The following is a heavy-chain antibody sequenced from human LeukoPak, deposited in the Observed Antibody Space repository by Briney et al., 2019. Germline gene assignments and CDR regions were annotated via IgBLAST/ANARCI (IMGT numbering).Heavy chain of an antibody. CDR2: IYTSGST. CDR1: GGSISSGSYY. CDR3: ARLYSYGSYYYFDY. V-gene: IGHV4-61*02. D-gene: IGHD5-18*01. Sequence: SETLSPTCTVSGGSISSGSYYWSWIRQPAGKGLEWIGRIYTSGSTNYNPSLKSRVTMSVDTSKNQFSLKLSSVTAADTAVYYCARLYSYGSYYYFDYWGQGTLVTVSS. J-gene: IGHJ4*02.